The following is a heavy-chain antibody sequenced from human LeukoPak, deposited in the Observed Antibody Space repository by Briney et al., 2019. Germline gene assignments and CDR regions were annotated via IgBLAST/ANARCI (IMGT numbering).Heavy chain of an antibody. J-gene: IGHJ4*02. Sequence: PGGSLRLSCAASGFTFDDYGMSWVRQAPGKGLEWVSGINWNGDTTDYAESVKGRFTISRDNAKNTLYLQMNSLRAEDSAVYYCTRDFNGLGYWGQGTLVTVSS. CDR3: TRDFNGLGY. V-gene: IGHV3-20*04. D-gene: IGHD2-8*01. CDR1: GFTFDDYG. CDR2: INWNGDTT.